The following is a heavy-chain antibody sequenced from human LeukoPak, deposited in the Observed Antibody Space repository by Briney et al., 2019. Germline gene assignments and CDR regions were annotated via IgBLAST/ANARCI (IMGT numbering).Heavy chain of an antibody. CDR2: INPNSGGT. CDR3: ARYCSSTSCSGPDY. J-gene: IGHJ4*02. V-gene: IGHV1-2*06. CDR1: GYTFTGYY. D-gene: IGHD2-2*01. Sequence: ASVKVSCKASGYTFTGYYMHWVRQAPGQGLEWMGRINPNSGGTNYAQKFQGRVTMTRDTSISTAYMELSRLRSDDTAVYYCARYCSSTSCSGPDYWGQGTLVTVS.